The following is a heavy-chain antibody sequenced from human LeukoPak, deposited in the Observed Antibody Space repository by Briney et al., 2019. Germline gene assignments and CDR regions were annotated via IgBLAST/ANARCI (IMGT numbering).Heavy chain of an antibody. V-gene: IGHV3-64*02. CDR3: ARSNCSTTDCLFNAFDI. Sequence: GGSLRLSCAASGFTFNSYAMHWVRQAPGRRLEYVSVIGSNGGSTYYADSVKGRDTISRDNSKNTLYLQIGSLRAEDMAVYYCARSNCSTTDCLFNAFDIWGQGTMVTVSS. CDR2: IGSNGGST. D-gene: IGHD2-2*01. CDR1: GFTFNSYA. J-gene: IGHJ3*02.